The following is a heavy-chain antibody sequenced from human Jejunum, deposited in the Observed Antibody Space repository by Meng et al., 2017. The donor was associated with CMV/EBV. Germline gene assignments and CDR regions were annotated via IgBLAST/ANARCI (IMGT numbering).Heavy chain of an antibody. J-gene: IGHJ4*02. CDR1: GDMFRNYA. CDR3: ARDSLNGSFDY. Sequence: CKASGDMFRNYAISWVRQAPGQGLEWMGGIIPIFGKTHYAQKFQGRVTITTDESTTTAYVELSSLTSEDTAVYYCARDSLNGSFDYWGQGTLVTVSS. V-gene: IGHV1-69*05. CDR2: IIPIFGKT. D-gene: IGHD1-26*01.